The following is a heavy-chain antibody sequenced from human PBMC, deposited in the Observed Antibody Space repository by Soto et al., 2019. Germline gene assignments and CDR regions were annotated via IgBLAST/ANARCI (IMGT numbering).Heavy chain of an antibody. CDR2: IWYDGSNK. J-gene: IGHJ5*02. V-gene: IGHV3-33*01. D-gene: IGHD4-17*01. CDR3: ARDGTYGDYGWFDP. Sequence: GGSLRLSXAASGFTFSSYGMHWVRQAPGKGLEWVAVIWYDGSNKYYADSVKGRFTISRDNSKNTLYLQMNSLRAEDTAVYYCARDGTYGDYGWFDPWGQGTLVTVSS. CDR1: GFTFSSYG.